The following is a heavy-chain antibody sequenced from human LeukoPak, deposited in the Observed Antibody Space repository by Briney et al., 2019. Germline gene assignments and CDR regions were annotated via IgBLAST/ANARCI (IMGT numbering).Heavy chain of an antibody. V-gene: IGHV4-34*01. Sequence: SETLSLTCAVYGGSFSGYYWSWIRQPPGKGLEWIGEINHSGSTNYNPSLKSRVTISVDTSKNQFSLKLSSVTAADTAVYYCARDSAVTTSSTSDAFDIWGQGTMVTVSS. CDR3: ARDSAVTTSSTSDAFDI. CDR1: GGSFSGYY. CDR2: INHSGST. D-gene: IGHD4-17*01. J-gene: IGHJ3*02.